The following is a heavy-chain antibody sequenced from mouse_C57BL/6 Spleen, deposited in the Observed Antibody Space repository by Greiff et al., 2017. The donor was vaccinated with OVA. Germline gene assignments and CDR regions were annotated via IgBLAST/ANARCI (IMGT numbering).Heavy chain of an antibody. Sequence: QVQLQQPGAELVKPGASVKLSCKASGYTFTSYWMQWVKQRPGQGLEWIGEIDPSDSYTNYNQKFKGKATLTVDTSSSTAYMQLSSLTSEDSAVYYCARGSYYGSSYYAMDDWGQGTSVTVSS. V-gene: IGHV1-50*01. CDR3: ARGSYYGSSYYAMDD. J-gene: IGHJ4*01. D-gene: IGHD1-1*01. CDR1: GYTFTSYW. CDR2: IDPSDSYT.